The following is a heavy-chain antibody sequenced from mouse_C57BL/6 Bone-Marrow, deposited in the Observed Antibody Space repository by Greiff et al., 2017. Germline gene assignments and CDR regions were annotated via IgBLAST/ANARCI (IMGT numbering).Heavy chain of an antibody. CDR1: GFTFSDYY. J-gene: IGHJ2*01. V-gene: IGHV5-16*01. CDR3: AREGYGYGGGITTYYFDY. CDR2: INYDGSST. Sequence: EVMLVESEGGLVQPGSSMKLSCTASGFTFSDYYMAWVRQVPEKGLEWVANINYDGSSTYYLDSLKSRFIISRDNGKNILYLQMSSLKSEDTATYYCAREGYGYGGGITTYYFDYWGQGTTLTVSS. D-gene: IGHD2-2*01.